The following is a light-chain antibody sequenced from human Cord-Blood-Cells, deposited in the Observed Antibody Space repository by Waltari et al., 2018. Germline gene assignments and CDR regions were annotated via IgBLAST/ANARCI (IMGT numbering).Light chain of an antibody. CDR1: SSDVGGYNY. CDR2: EVS. CDR3: SSYTSSSTL. J-gene: IGLJ2*01. V-gene: IGLV2-14*01. Sequence: QSALTQPASVSGSPGQSLTISCTGTSSDVGGYNYVSCYQQHPGKAPKLMIYEVSNRPSGVSNRFSGSKSGNTASLTISGLQAEDEADYYCSSYTSSSTLFGGGTKLTVL.